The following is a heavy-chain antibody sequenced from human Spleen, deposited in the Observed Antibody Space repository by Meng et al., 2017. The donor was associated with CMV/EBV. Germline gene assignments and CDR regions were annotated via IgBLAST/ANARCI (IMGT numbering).Heavy chain of an antibody. CDR2: IYRSGIT. CDR3: ARVADTGCFDF. J-gene: IGHJ4*02. Sequence: SETLSLTCTVSGASISSGDYHWTWIRQPPGKGLGWIGYIYRSGITYYNPSLKSRLTMSVDTSKNQLSLRLKSVTAADTAVYYCARVADTGCFDFWGQGTLVTVSS. V-gene: IGHV4-30-4*08. D-gene: IGHD3-10*01. CDR1: GASISSGDYH.